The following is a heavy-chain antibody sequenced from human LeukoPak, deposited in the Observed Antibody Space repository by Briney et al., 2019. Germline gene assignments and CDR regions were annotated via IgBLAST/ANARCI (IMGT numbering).Heavy chain of an antibody. J-gene: IGHJ3*02. Sequence: LRLSCAASGFTFSDYYMSWIRQPPGKGLEWIGYIYYSGSTNYNPSLKSRVTISVDTSKNQFSLKLSSVTAADTAVYYCARPSTMVRGTDAFDIWGQGTMVTVSS. D-gene: IGHD3-10*01. CDR1: GFTFSDYY. CDR2: IYYSGST. CDR3: ARPSTMVRGTDAFDI. V-gene: IGHV4-59*08.